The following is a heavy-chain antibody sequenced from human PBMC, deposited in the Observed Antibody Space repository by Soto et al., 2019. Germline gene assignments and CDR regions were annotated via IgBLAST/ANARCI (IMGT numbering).Heavy chain of an antibody. CDR3: AKDRQLGSSLYYFDY. D-gene: IGHD5-18*01. CDR1: GFTFSSYG. V-gene: IGHV3-30*18. Sequence: QVQLVESGGGVVQPGRSLRLSCAASGFTFSSYGMHWVRQAPGKGLEWVAVISYHGSNKDYADSVKGRFTISRDNSKNTLYLQMNSLRGEDTAVYYCAKDRQLGSSLYYFDYWGQGTLVTVSS. CDR2: ISYHGSNK. J-gene: IGHJ4*02.